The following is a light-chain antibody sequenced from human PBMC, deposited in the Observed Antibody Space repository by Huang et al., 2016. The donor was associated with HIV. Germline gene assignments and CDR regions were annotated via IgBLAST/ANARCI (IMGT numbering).Light chain of an antibody. CDR2: GAS. Sequence: EIVLTQSPGTLSLSPGERATLSCRASQSVSSSYLAWYQQKPGQAPRLLIYGASSRATGIPDRFSGSGSGTDFTLTISRLEPEEFAVYYCQQYGSSSITFGQETRLEIK. CDR3: QQYGSSSIT. V-gene: IGKV3-20*01. CDR1: QSVSSSY. J-gene: IGKJ5*01.